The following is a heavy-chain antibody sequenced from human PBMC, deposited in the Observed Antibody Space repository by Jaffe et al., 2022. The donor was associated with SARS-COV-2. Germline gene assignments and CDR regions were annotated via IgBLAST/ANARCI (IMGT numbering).Heavy chain of an antibody. D-gene: IGHD6-13*01. Sequence: QVQLVQSGAEVKKPGASVKVSCKASGYTFTSYAMHWVRQAPGQRLEWMGWINAGNGNTKYSQKFQGRVTITRDTSASTAYMELSSLRSEDTAVYYCAREGEQQWDYYYYGMDVWGQGTTVTVSS. V-gene: IGHV1-3*01. CDR1: GYTFTSYA. CDR2: INAGNGNT. J-gene: IGHJ6*02. CDR3: AREGEQQWDYYYYGMDV.